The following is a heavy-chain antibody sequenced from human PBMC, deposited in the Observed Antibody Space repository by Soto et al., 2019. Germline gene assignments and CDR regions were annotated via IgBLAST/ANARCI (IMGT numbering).Heavy chain of an antibody. Sequence: QVQLVESGGGVVQPGRSLKLSCAASGFTFSSYGMHWVRQASGKGLEWVAVITYEGSNNYYADSAKGRFTISRDNSKNTLYLQMNSLRAEDTAVYYCAKETYSGPLDYWGQGTLVTVSS. J-gene: IGHJ4*02. D-gene: IGHD2-15*01. CDR2: ITYEGSNN. V-gene: IGHV3-30*18. CDR3: AKETYSGPLDY. CDR1: GFTFSSYG.